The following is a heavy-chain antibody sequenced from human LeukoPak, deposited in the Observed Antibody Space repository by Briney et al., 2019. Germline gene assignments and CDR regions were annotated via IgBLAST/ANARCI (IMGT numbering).Heavy chain of an antibody. Sequence: ASVKVSCKASGYTFTSYGISWGRQAPGQGLEWMGGISAYNGNTNYAQKLQGRVTMTTDTSTSTAYMELRSLRSDGTALYYCATDYYDSSGYWGLTYYYGMDVWGQGTTVTVSS. CDR1: GYTFTSYG. CDR3: ATDYYDSSGYWGLTYYYGMDV. V-gene: IGHV1-18*01. CDR2: ISAYNGNT. D-gene: IGHD3-22*01. J-gene: IGHJ6*02.